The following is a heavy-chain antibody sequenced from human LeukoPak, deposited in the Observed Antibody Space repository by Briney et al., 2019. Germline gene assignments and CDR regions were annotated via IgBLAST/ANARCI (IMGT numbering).Heavy chain of an antibody. J-gene: IGHJ4*02. CDR2: IYYSGSP. D-gene: IGHD1-26*01. Sequence: SETLSLTCTVSGGSISNNNYYWAWIRQPPGKGLECIGSIYYSGSPYYNPSLKSRVTISVDTSKNQFSLQLNSVTPEDTAVYYCARAPTVGSTHIDYWGQGTLVTVSA. CDR3: ARAPTVGSTHIDY. V-gene: IGHV4-39*01. CDR1: GGSISNNNYY.